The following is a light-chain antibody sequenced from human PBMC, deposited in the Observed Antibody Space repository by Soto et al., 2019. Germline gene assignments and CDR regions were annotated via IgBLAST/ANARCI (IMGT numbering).Light chain of an antibody. CDR3: QEYNNWPPLT. V-gene: IGKV3-15*01. J-gene: IGKJ4*01. Sequence: ILMTQSPATLSVSPGERATLSCRASQSVSRDLAWYQQKPGQAPRLLIYGASTRATGIPARFSGSGSGIAVILTISSLQSEDFAVYSCQEYNNWPPLTFGGGTKVEIK. CDR2: GAS. CDR1: QSVSRD.